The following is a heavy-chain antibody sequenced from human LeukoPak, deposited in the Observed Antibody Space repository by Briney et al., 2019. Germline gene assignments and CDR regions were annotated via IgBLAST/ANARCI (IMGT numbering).Heavy chain of an antibody. V-gene: IGHV4-31*03. Sequence: SQILSLTCTVSGGSISSGGYYWSWIRQHPGKGLEWIGYIYYSGSTYYNPSLKSRVTISVDTSKNQFSLKLSSVTAADTAVYYCARGNYYDSSGYSPLYYFDYWGQGTLVTVSS. D-gene: IGHD3-22*01. CDR2: IYYSGST. J-gene: IGHJ4*02. CDR1: GGSISSGGYY. CDR3: ARGNYYDSSGYSPLYYFDY.